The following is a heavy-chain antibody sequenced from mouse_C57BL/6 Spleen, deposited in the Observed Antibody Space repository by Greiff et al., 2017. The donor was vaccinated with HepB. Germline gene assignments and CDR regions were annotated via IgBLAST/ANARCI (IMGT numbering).Heavy chain of an antibody. CDR1: YFAFMASA. V-gene: IGHV1-49*01. Sequence: LKESGAELVRPGSSVKLSCKDSYFAFMASAMHWVKQRPGHGLEWIGSFTSYSDATEYSENFKGKATLTANTYSSTAYMELSNLTSEDSAVYYCARGNYSNSYAMDYWGQGTSVTVSS. CDR3: ARGNYSNSYAMDY. CDR2: FTSYSDAT. D-gene: IGHD1-1*01. J-gene: IGHJ4*01.